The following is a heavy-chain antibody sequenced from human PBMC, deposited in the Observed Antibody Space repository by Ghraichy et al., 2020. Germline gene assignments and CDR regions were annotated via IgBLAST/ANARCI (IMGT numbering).Heavy chain of an antibody. Sequence: SETLSLTCTVSGGSISSYYWSWIRQPPGKGLEWIGYIYYSGSTNYNPSIKSRVTISVDTSKNQFSLKLSSVTAADTAVYYCARDVCGGDCYSYFDYWGQGTLVTVSS. CDR3: ARDVCGGDCYSYFDY. CDR2: IYYSGST. J-gene: IGHJ4*02. CDR1: GGSISSYY. D-gene: IGHD2-21*02. V-gene: IGHV4-59*01.